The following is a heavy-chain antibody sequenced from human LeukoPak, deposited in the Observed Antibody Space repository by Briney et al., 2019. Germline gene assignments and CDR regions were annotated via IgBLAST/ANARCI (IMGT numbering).Heavy chain of an antibody. CDR2: INHRGAT. D-gene: IGHD1-1*01. Sequence: PSETLSLTCAVYGGSFSAYYWSWVRQSPGKGLEWIAEINHRGATNYNPPVKSRVTISVDTSKNQFSLKVRSLTAADTAVYYCARGPTISETGYFDYWGQGTLVTVSS. V-gene: IGHV4-34*01. CDR3: ARGPTISETGYFDY. CDR1: GGSFSAYY. J-gene: IGHJ4*03.